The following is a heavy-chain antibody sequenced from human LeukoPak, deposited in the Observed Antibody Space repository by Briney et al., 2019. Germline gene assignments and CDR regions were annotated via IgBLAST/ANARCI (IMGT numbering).Heavy chain of an antibody. V-gene: IGHV3-23*01. Sequence: GGSLRLSCAASGFIFRNYAMSWVRQAPGKGLEWVSAISGSGGSTYYADSVKGRFTISRDNSKNTLYLQMNSLRAEDTAVYYCATRPYITMIVVVPFDYWGQGTLVTVSS. CDR3: ATRPYITMIVVVPFDY. CDR1: GFIFRNYA. CDR2: ISGSGGST. D-gene: IGHD3-22*01. J-gene: IGHJ4*02.